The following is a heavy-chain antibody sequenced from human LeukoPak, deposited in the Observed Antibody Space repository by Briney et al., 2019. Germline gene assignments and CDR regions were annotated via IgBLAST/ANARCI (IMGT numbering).Heavy chain of an antibody. V-gene: IGHV1-69*05. J-gene: IGHJ4*02. Sequence: SVKVSCKASGGTFSSYAISWVRQAPGQGLEWMGGIIPIFGTANYAQKFQGRVTITRDTSASTAYMELSSLRSEDTAVYYCARDRGPPGSIVVVVAANFDYWGQGTLVTVSS. CDR3: ARDRGPPGSIVVVVAANFDY. D-gene: IGHD2-15*01. CDR2: IIPIFGTA. CDR1: GGTFSSYA.